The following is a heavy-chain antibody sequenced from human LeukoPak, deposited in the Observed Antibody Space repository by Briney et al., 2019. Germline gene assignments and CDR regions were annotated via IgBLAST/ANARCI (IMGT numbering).Heavy chain of an antibody. CDR1: GFSFSDHG. D-gene: IGHD3-9*01. CDR3: AGGEYFAGYLQYYFDQ. V-gene: IGHV3-30*03. CDR2: FPYNGWHK. J-gene: IGHJ4*02. Sequence: PARSRRLSCAASGFSFSDHGMHWVRQAPVKGLEWVALFPYNGWHKYYRNSVEGRFILPRNNSDNTLFLHMNDLSAEDSAVYYCAGGEYFAGYLQYYFDQWGQGTLVTVSS.